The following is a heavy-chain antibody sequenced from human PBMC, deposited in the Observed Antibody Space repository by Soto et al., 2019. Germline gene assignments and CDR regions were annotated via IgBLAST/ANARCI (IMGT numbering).Heavy chain of an antibody. D-gene: IGHD2-15*01. CDR2: INHSGST. V-gene: IGHV4-61*01. Sequence: PSETLSLTCTVSGGSVSSGSYYWSWLRQPPGKGREWIGEINHSGSTNYNPSLKSRVAISVDTSKNQFSLRLSSLTAADTAVYYCASQSLAAAIFDYWGRGTLVTVSS. J-gene: IGHJ4*02. CDR3: ASQSLAAAIFDY. CDR1: GGSVSSGSYY.